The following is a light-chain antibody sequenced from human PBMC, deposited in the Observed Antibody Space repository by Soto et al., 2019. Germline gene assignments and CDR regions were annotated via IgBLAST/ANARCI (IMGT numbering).Light chain of an antibody. J-gene: IGKJ4*01. CDR1: EHINSH. CDR2: DAS. Sequence: EVVLTQSPATLSVSPGERATLSCRASEHINSHLAWYQQKPGQPPRLLIYDASIRATGIPARFSASGSGTDFTLTIIRLEPEDFAVYYCQQRNTRPLTFGGGTKVDIK. CDR3: QQRNTRPLT. V-gene: IGKV3-11*01.